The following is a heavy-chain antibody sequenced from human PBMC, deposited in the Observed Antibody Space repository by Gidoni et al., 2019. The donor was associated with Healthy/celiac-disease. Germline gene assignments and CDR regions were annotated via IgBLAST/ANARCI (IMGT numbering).Heavy chain of an antibody. V-gene: IGHV3-21*01. CDR1: GFTFSSYS. CDR2: IRSSSSYI. CDR3: ARDLAGTANYGMDV. D-gene: IGHD1-1*01. Sequence: EVQLVESGGGLVTPGGSLRLSCAAPGFTFSSYSINWVRQAPGKGLEWVSYIRSSSSYIYYADSVKGRFTIPRDNAKNSLYLQMNSLRAEDTAVYYCARDLAGTANYGMDVWGQGTTVTVSS. J-gene: IGHJ6*02.